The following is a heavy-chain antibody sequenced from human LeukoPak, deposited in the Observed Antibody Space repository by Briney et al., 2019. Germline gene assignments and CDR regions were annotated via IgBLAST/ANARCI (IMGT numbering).Heavy chain of an antibody. D-gene: IGHD2-2*01. CDR3: AKVETSGGANCYALDY. CDR2: VDATGSAT. V-gene: IGHV3-23*01. Sequence: GGSLRLSCAASGFTFSIYAMSWVRQAPAQGLEWVSTVDATGSATYYADSVKGRFTISRDNSKNTLYLQMNSLSAEDTAVYYCAKVETSGGANCYALDYWGQGTLVTVSS. J-gene: IGHJ4*02. CDR1: GFTFSIYA.